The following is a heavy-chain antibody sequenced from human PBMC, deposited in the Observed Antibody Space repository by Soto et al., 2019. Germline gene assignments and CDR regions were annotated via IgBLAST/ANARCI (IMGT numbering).Heavy chain of an antibody. D-gene: IGHD5-12*01. CDR1: GFTFSSYA. CDR2: ISGSGGST. CDR3: ANALHGYDKKCVFDY. Sequence: EVQLLESGGGLVQPGGSLRLSCAASGFTFSSYAMSWVRQAPGKGLEWVSAISGSGGSTYYADSVKGRVTISKDNSNDTLYLPMNSLRAEYTSVYYCANALHGYDKKCVFDYMGNVTLVTVSS. J-gene: IGHJ4*01. V-gene: IGHV3-23*01.